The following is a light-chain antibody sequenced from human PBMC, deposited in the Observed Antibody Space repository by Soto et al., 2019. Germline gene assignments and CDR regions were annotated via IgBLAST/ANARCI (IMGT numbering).Light chain of an antibody. Sequence: DIQMTQSPSSLSASVGDRVTITCRSSQSIRSYVNWYQHKPGKAPKLLIYAASSLQSGVPSRFSGSGTGTDFTLTISSLQPEDVATYYCQQRYSTPPLTFGGGTKVEIK. V-gene: IGKV1-39*01. CDR1: QSIRSY. CDR2: AAS. CDR3: QQRYSTPPLT. J-gene: IGKJ4*02.